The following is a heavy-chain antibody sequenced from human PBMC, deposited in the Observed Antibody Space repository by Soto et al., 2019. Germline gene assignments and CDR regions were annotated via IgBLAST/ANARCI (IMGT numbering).Heavy chain of an antibody. CDR3: VREGRCSCDF. Sequence: DVPLVESGGGLVRPGGSLSLSCAASGFTFSNYAMNWDRQRPRKGLEWVSVISPRGGGAYYGDSVQGRFTISRDNSKNILVLQMNSLRDEAAAIYCCVREGRCSCDFCARGTMVTVSS. CDR1: GFTFSNYA. V-gene: IGHV3-23*04. D-gene: IGHD2-21*01. CDR2: ISPRGGGA. J-gene: IGHJ3*01.